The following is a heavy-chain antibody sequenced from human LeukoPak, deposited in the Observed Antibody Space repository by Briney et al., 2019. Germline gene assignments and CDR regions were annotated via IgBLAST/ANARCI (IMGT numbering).Heavy chain of an antibody. CDR2: ISSDGSST. D-gene: IGHD6-6*01. CDR1: GFTFSIYA. V-gene: IGHV3-74*01. Sequence: GGSLRLSCAVSGFTFSIYAMSWVRLAPGKGLEWVSRISSDGSSTSYADSVKGRFTISRDNAKNTLYLQMNSLRAEDTAVYYCAKGGPGQYSSPYYFDSWGQGTLDTVSS. CDR3: AKGGPGQYSSPYYFDS. J-gene: IGHJ4*02.